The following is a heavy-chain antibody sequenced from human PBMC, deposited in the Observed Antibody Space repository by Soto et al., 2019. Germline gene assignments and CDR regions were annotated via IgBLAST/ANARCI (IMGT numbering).Heavy chain of an antibody. V-gene: IGHV4-30-4*01. D-gene: IGHD3-10*01. CDR2: IYYSGST. CDR3: ARGSHGSGSYSLLSFQSVDFDY. Sequence: SETLSRTCTVSGGSISSGEYYWSWIRQPPGKGLEWIGYIYYSGSTYYNPSLKSRVTISVDTSKNQFSLKLSSVTAADTAVYYCARGSHGSGSYSLLSFQSVDFDYCGQGTLVPASP. CDR1: GGSISSGEYY. J-gene: IGHJ4*02.